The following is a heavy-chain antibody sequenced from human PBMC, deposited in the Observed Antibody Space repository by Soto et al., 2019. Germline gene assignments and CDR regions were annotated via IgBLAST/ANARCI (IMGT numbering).Heavy chain of an antibody. CDR1: GDSVSSNTAA. Sequence: PSQTLSLTCVISGDSVSSNTAARNWFRQSPSRGLEWLGRTYYRSKWYNDYAGSVKSRISIISDTSKNQFSLQLNSVTPEDTAVYYCARDGGGSLFDIWGHGTMVTVSS. CDR2: TYYRSKWYN. CDR3: ARDGGGSLFDI. V-gene: IGHV6-1*01. J-gene: IGHJ3*02. D-gene: IGHD1-26*01.